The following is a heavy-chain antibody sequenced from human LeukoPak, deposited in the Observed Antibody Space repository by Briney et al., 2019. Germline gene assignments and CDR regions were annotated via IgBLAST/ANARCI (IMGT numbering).Heavy chain of an antibody. D-gene: IGHD2-2*01. CDR3: AREFSSTSCYCNWFDP. CDR2: INHSGST. Sequence: SETLSLTCAVYGGSFSGYYWSWIRQPPGKGLEWIGEINHSGSTNYNPSLKSRVTISVDTSKNQFSLKLSSVTAADTAVYYCAREFSSTSCYCNWFDPWGQGTLVTVSS. CDR1: GGSFSGYY. J-gene: IGHJ5*02. V-gene: IGHV4-34*01.